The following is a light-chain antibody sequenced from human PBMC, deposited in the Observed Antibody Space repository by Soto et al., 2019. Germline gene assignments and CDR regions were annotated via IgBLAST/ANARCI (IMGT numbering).Light chain of an antibody. Sequence: DIQMTQSPSSLSASVGDRVTITCRASQDIRNDLGWYQQKPGKAPKRLIYTTSSLQSGVPSRFRGRGSGTEGTLIIRSLQPEEFSYYYWLQHKSHPRTFRQGTKVDVK. CDR1: QDIRND. CDR3: LQHKSHPRT. CDR2: TTS. V-gene: IGKV1-17*01. J-gene: IGKJ1*01.